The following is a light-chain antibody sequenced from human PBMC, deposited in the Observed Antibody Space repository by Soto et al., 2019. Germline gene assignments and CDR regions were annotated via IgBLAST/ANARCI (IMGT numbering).Light chain of an antibody. V-gene: IGKV3-20*01. CDR2: DAS. CDR3: QQYGTAPIT. J-gene: IGKJ1*01. CDR1: QSVASGH. Sequence: EIVLTQSPGTLSLSPGERATLSCRASQSVASGHLAWYQQTPGQAPRLLVSDASSRATGIPDRFSGSASGTDFTLTISRLEPEDSAMYYCQQYGTAPITFGQGTKVDIK.